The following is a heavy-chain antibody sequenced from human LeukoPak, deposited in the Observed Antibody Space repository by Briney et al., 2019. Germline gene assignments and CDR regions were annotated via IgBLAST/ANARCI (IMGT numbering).Heavy chain of an antibody. V-gene: IGHV4-59*01. CDR3: AKDWWLEPNNDSTDY. Sequence: SETLSLTCTVSGGSISNYYWTWIRQSPGTGLEWIGYIYHSGSANYNPSLKSRVTISVDTSKNQFSLKLNSVTAADTAVYYCAKDWWLEPNNDSTDYWGQGTLVTVSS. J-gene: IGHJ4*02. CDR1: GGSISNYY. CDR2: IYHSGSA. D-gene: IGHD6-19*01.